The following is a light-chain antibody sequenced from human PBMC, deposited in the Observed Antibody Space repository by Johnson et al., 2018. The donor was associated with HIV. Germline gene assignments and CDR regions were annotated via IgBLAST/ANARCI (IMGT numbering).Light chain of an antibody. CDR3: GTWDSSLSANV. V-gene: IGLV1-51*01. CDR2: DNN. CDR1: TSNIGNNY. Sequence: QSVLTQPPSVSAAPRQKVTISCSGSTSNIGNNYVSWYQQFPGTAPKLLIYDNNKRPSGIPDRFSGSKSGTSATLGITGLQTGDEADYYCGTWDSSLSANVFGTGTKVTVL. J-gene: IGLJ1*01.